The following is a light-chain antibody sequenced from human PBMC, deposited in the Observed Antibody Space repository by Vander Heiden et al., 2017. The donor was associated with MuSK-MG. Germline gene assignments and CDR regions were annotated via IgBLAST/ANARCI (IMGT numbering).Light chain of an antibody. J-gene: IGKJ1*01. CDR1: QGISNY. Sequence: DIQMTQSPSSLSASVGDRVTITCRASQGISNYLAWYQQKPGKVPKLLIYAASTSQSGVPSRFSGSGSGTDFTLTISSLQPEDVATYYCQKYNSAPWTFGHGTKVEIK. V-gene: IGKV1-27*01. CDR3: QKYNSAPWT. CDR2: AAS.